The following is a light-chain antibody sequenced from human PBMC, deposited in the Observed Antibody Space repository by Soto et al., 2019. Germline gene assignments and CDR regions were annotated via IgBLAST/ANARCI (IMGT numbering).Light chain of an antibody. CDR3: QQRSNRPPAGFT. V-gene: IGKV3-11*01. J-gene: IGKJ3*01. CDR1: QSVSSY. CDR2: DAS. Sequence: EIVLTQSPATLSLSPGERATLSCRASQSVSSYLAWYQQKPGQAPRLLIYDASNRATGIPARFSGSGSGTDFTLTISSLEPEDFAVYYCQQRSNRPPAGFTFGPGTKVDIK.